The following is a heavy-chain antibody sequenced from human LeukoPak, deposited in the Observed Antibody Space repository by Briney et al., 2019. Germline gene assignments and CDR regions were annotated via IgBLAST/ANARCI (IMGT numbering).Heavy chain of an antibody. V-gene: IGHV3-9*01. CDR1: GFTFDDYA. CDR3: AKDSEWYYDSSGYIDY. Sequence: GRSLRLSCAASGFTFDDYAMHWARQAPGEGLEWVSGISWNSGSIGYADSVKGRFTISRDNAKNSLYLQMNSLRAEDTALYYCAKDSEWYYDSSGYIDYWGQGTLVTVSS. J-gene: IGHJ4*02. CDR2: ISWNSGSI. D-gene: IGHD3-22*01.